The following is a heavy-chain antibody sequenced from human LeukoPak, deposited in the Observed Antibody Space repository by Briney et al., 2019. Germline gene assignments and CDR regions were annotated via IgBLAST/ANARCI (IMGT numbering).Heavy chain of an antibody. V-gene: IGHV4-59*08. Sequence: SETLSLTCTVSGDSISGYYWSWIRQPPGKGLEWIGYIHYSGSANYNPSIKSRVTISVDPSKNLLSLKLTSVTAADTGVYYCARLTMPTGPGDYWGQGTLVTVSS. CDR2: IHYSGSA. CDR1: GDSISGYY. J-gene: IGHJ4*02. CDR3: ARLTMPTGPGDY. D-gene: IGHD4/OR15-4a*01.